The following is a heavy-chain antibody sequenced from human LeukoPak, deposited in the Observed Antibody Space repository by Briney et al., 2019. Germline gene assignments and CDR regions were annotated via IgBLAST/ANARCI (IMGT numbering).Heavy chain of an antibody. D-gene: IGHD1-26*01. J-gene: IGHJ4*02. CDR3: AKVSYIVGATFDY. V-gene: IGHV3-23*01. Sequence: PGGSLRLSCAASGFTFSSYAMSWVRQAPGKGLEWVSAISGSGGGTYYADSVKGRFTISRDNSKNTLYLQMNSLRAEDTAVYYCAKVSYIVGATFDYWGQETLVTVSS. CDR2: ISGSGGGT. CDR1: GFTFSSYA.